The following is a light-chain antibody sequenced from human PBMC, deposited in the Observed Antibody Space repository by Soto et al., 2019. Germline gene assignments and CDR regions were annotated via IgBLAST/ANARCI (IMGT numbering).Light chain of an antibody. CDR1: SSDVGDYNY. CDR2: DVN. Sequence: QSALTQPASVSGSPGQSITISCTGTSSDVGDYNYVSWYQQHPGKAPKLMIYDVNNRPSGVSNLFSGSKSGNTASLTISGLQAEDEADYYCNAYTSISTLVVFGGGTKLTVL. CDR3: NAYTSISTLVV. J-gene: IGLJ2*01. V-gene: IGLV2-14*03.